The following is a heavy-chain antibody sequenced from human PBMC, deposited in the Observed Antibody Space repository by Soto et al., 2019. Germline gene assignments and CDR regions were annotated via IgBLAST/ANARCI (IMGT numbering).Heavy chain of an antibody. J-gene: IGHJ3*02. D-gene: IGHD1-26*01. V-gene: IGHV3-21*01. Sequence: EVQLVESGGGLVKPGGSLRLSCAASGFTFSSYSMNWVRQAPGKGLEWVSSISSSSSYIYYADSVKGRFTISRDNAKNSLYLQMNSLRAEDTAVYYCARDGSGSYFNDAFDIWGQGTMVTVSS. CDR1: GFTFSSYS. CDR2: ISSSSSYI. CDR3: ARDGSGSYFNDAFDI.